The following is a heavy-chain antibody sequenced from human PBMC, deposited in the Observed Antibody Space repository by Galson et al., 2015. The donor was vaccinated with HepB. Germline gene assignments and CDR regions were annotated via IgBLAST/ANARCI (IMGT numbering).Heavy chain of an antibody. V-gene: IGHV1-3*04. J-gene: IGHJ4*02. Sequence: SVKVSCKASGYTFTSCAMHWLRQAPGQRLEWMGWINTGNGNTKYSQKFQGRVTITRDTPASTAYIELSSLRSEDTAVYYCARDVRLLWFGESYYFAYWGQGTLVTVSS. CDR2: INTGNGNT. CDR1: GYTFTSCA. CDR3: ARDVRLLWFGESYYFAY. D-gene: IGHD3-10*01.